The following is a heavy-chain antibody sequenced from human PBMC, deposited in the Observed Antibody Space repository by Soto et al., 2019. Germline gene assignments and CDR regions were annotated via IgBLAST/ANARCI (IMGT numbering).Heavy chain of an antibody. CDR3: AKGAVAGTPTSSYYYGMDV. Sequence: QVQLLQSGAEVKKPGSSVRVSCEASGGTFRTYAISWVRQAPGQGLEWMGEIIPIFGTVNYAQKFQGRVTITADESTTTGYMDLGSLVSEDTAVYYCAKGAVAGTPTSSYYYGMDVWGQGPTVTVSS. CDR2: IIPIFGTV. CDR1: GGTFRTYA. J-gene: IGHJ6*02. V-gene: IGHV1-69*12. D-gene: IGHD6-19*01.